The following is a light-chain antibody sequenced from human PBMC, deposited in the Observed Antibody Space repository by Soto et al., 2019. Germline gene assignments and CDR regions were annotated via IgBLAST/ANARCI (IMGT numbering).Light chain of an antibody. J-gene: IGKJ1*01. CDR1: QSISSY. CDR2: AAS. Sequence: IRIAPSPSPPSASVGDRVTVTCRASQSISSYLDWYQQKPGKAPKLLIYAASSLQSGVPSRFSGSGSGTDFTLTISSLQPEDSAPYYCQQSYSTLRTFGQGTKVDIK. CDR3: QQSYSTLRT. V-gene: IGKV1-39*01.